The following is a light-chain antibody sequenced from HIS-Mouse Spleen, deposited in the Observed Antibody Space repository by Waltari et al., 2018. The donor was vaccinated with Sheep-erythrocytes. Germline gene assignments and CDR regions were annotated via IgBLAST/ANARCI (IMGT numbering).Light chain of an antibody. CDR3: CSYAGSYNHV. J-gene: IGLJ1*01. CDR1: SSDVGGYHY. Sequence: SALTQPRSVSGSPGQSVTISRTGPSSDVGGYHYVSWYQHHPSKAPKLMIYDVSKRPSGVPDRFSGSKSGNTASLTISGLQAEDEADYYCCSYAGSYNHVFATGTKVTVL. CDR2: DVS. V-gene: IGLV2-11*01.